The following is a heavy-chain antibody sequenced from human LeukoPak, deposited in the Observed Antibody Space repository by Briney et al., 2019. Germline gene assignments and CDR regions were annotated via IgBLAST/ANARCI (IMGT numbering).Heavy chain of an antibody. V-gene: IGHV1-2*06. CDR1: GYTFTGYY. CDR3: ARSEGYYGSGSYVYFDY. J-gene: IGHJ4*02. D-gene: IGHD3-10*01. Sequence: ASVKVSCKASGYTFTGYYMHWVRQAPGQGLEWMGRINPNSGGTNYAQKFQGRVTMTRDTSISTAYMELSRLRSDDAAVYYCARSEGYYGSGSYVYFDYWGQGTLVTVSS. CDR2: INPNSGGT.